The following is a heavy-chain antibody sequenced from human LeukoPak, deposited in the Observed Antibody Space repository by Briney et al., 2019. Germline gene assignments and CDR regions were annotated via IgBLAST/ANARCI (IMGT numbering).Heavy chain of an antibody. V-gene: IGHV3-23*01. J-gene: IGHJ4*02. CDR1: GFTFSSYA. CDR3: AKTRSMVRGVLDY. CDR2: ISGSAASR. D-gene: IGHD3-10*01. Sequence: GGPLRLSCAASGFTFSSYAMSWVRQAPGKRLELASYISGSAASRYYADSVKGRFTISRDDYNNTLYLQMNSLRAEDTAVYYCAKTRSMVRGVLDYWGQGTLVTVSS.